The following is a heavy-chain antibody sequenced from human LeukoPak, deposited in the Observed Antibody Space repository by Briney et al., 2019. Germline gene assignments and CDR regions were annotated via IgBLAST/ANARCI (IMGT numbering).Heavy chain of an antibody. CDR1: GFTFSSYS. V-gene: IGHV3-21*01. CDR3: ARVLHFDWLSRY. J-gene: IGHJ4*02. Sequence: GGSLRLSCAASGFTFSSYSMNSVRQAPGKGLEWVSSISSSSDYIYYADSVKGRFTISRDNAKNSLYLQMNNLRAEDTAVYFCARVLHFDWLSRYWGQGTLVTVSS. CDR2: ISSSSDYI. D-gene: IGHD3-9*01.